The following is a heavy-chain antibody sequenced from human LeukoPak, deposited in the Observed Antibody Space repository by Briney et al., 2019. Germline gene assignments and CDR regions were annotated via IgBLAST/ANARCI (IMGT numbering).Heavy chain of an antibody. CDR1: GFIFNSYG. J-gene: IGHJ4*02. D-gene: IGHD3-9*01. CDR3: ARDVQSQLRYFDWLLNS. CDR2: IWYDGGNK. V-gene: IGHV3-33*01. Sequence: TGRSLRLSCAASGFIFNSYGMHGVRQAPGKGLEGVAVIWYDGGNKYYADSVMGRFTISRDNSKNTLYLQMNSLRAEDTAVYYCARDVQSQLRYFDWLLNSWGQGTLVTVSS.